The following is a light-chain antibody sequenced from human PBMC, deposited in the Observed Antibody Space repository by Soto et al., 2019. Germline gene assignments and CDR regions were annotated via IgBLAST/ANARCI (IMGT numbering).Light chain of an antibody. V-gene: IGKV4-1*01. CDR1: QSVLYSSSNENY. Sequence: DIVMTQSPDSLAVSLGERATINCKSSQSVLYSSSNENYLAWYQQKPGQPPKLLIYWASTRESGVPDRFSGSGSGTEFTLTISSLQAEEVAVYYCQQYYSNCRTFGQGTKVEIK. CDR2: WAS. CDR3: QQYYSNCRT. J-gene: IGKJ1*01.